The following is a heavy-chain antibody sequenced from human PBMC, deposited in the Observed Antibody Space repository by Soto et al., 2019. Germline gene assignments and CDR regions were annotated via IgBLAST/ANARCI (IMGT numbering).Heavy chain of an antibody. CDR1: GFRFNSYS. V-gene: IGHV3-21*02. J-gene: IGHJ4*02. CDR2: IDARSNYI. D-gene: IGHD1-26*01. CDR3: VRENEMAGATSAFEY. Sequence: EVQLVESGGGLVKPGGSLRVSCEASGFRFNSYSMNWVRQAPQKGLEWVSLIDARSNYIYYADSVKGRFTISRDNARNSLYLQMDSLRVEDTAVYYCVRENEMAGATSAFEYWGPGTPVTVSS.